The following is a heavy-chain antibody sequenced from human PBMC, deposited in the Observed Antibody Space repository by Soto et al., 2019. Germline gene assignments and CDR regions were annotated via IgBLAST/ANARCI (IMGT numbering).Heavy chain of an antibody. CDR3: ATHEIGHCISASCYKGGYYYGMDV. J-gene: IGHJ6*02. Sequence: QVQLVQSGAEVKKPGSSVKVSCKASGGTFSSYAISWVRQAPGQGLEWMGGIIPIFGTADYAQKFQGRVTITADESTSTGYMELSSLRSEDTAMYYCATHEIGHCISASCYKGGYYYGMDVWGQGTTVTVSS. CDR2: IIPIFGTA. V-gene: IGHV1-69*12. CDR1: GGTFSSYA. D-gene: IGHD2-2*02.